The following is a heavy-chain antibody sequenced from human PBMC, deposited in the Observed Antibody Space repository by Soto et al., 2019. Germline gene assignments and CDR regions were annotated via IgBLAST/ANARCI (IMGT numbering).Heavy chain of an antibody. CDR3: ATGDSSGTDYYYYSMDV. V-gene: IGHV3-23*01. J-gene: IGHJ6*02. D-gene: IGHD3-22*01. CDR2: ISRSGGST. Sequence: EVRLLESGGGLVQPGGSLRLSCAASGFTFSSHAMTWVRQAPGKGLECVSYISRSGGSTYNADPVKGRFTISRDNSKNTLYLQMNSLRAEDTAVYYCATGDSSGTDYYYYSMDVWGQATTVIVSS. CDR1: GFTFSSHA.